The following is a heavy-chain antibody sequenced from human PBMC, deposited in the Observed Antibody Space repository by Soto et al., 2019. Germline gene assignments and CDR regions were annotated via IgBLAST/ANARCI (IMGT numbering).Heavy chain of an antibody. CDR1: GGSISSYY. CDR2: IYYSGST. CDR3: ARGSRSGYLYYYYYYGMDV. V-gene: IGHV4-59*01. D-gene: IGHD3-3*01. Sequence: SETLSLTCTVSGGSISSYYWSWIRQPPGKGLEWIGYIYYSGSTNYNPSLKSRVTISVDTSKNQFSLKLSSVTAADTAVYYCARGSRSGYLYYYYYYGMDVWGQGTTVTVSS. J-gene: IGHJ6*02.